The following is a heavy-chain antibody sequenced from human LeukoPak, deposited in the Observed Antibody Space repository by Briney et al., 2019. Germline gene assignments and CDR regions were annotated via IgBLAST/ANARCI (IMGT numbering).Heavy chain of an antibody. D-gene: IGHD2-2*01. V-gene: IGHV3-7*01. CDR2: VKQDGSEK. CDR1: RFTFSTYW. Sequence: GGSLRLSCAASRFTFSTYWMSWVRQAPGKGLEWVANVKQDGSEKYYVDSVKGRFTISGDNAKNSLYLLINSLRAEDTAVYYCARDRVPYQLLPDYWGQGTLVTVSS. J-gene: IGHJ4*02. CDR3: ARDRVPYQLLPDY.